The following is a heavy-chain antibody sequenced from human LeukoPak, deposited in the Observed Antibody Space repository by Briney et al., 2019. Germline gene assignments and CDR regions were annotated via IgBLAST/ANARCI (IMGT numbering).Heavy chain of an antibody. CDR1: GYSISSGYY. D-gene: IGHD3-10*01. Sequence: SETLSLTCTVSGYSISSGYYWGWIRQPPGKGLEWIGSIYYSGSTYYNPSLKSRVTISVDTSKNQFSLKLSPVTAADTAVYYCARAGPCGSGSYYSGLNWFDPWGQGTLVTVSS. CDR2: IYYSGST. V-gene: IGHV4-38-2*02. J-gene: IGHJ5*02. CDR3: ARAGPCGSGSYYSGLNWFDP.